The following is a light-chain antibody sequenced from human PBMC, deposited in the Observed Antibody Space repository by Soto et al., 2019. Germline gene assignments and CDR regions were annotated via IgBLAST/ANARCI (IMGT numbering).Light chain of an antibody. CDR1: QSVRSN. Sequence: IVITHSPATLSASPGERATFSCRASQSVRSNLAWYQQKPGQAPRLLIYGASTRATGIPARFSGSGSGTEFTLTISSLQSEDFAVYFCHQYENWPKTFGQGTKVDI. CDR3: HQYENWPKT. J-gene: IGKJ1*01. V-gene: IGKV3-15*01. CDR2: GAS.